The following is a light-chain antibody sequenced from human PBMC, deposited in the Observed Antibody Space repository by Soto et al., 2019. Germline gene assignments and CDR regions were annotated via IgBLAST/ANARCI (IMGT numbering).Light chain of an antibody. V-gene: IGKV1-39*01. CDR3: QQSYSTPPFT. Sequence: DIQMTQSPSALSASVRDRVTITCRGSQSISSYLNWYQQKPGKAPKLLIYAASSLQSGVPSRFSGSGSGTDFTLTISSLQPEDFATYYCQQSYSTPPFTFGPGTKVDIK. CDR1: QSISSY. CDR2: AAS. J-gene: IGKJ3*01.